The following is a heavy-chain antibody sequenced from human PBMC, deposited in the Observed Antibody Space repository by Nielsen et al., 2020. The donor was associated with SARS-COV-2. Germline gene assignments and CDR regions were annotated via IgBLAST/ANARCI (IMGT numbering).Heavy chain of an antibody. J-gene: IGHJ4*02. CDR1: GGSISSYY. Sequence: SETLSLTCTVSGGSISSYYWSWIRQPPGRGLEWIGYIYYSGSTNYNPSLESRVTISVDTSKNQFSLKLSSVAAADTAVYYCASQNSMISGDYFDYWGQGTLVTVSS. CDR3: ASQNSMISGDYFDY. V-gene: IGHV4-59*01. D-gene: IGHD1-26*01. CDR2: IYYSGST.